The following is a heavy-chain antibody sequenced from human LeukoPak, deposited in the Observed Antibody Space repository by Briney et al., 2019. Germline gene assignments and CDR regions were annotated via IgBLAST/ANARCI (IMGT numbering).Heavy chain of an antibody. D-gene: IGHD1-26*01. Sequence: PSKTLSLTCSVFGGSIGSSFWNWIRLSPGKGLEWIGYISYNGRTNYSPSLKSRVIISIDTSKNQLSLNLTSVTAADTALYYCVRDRSGTYYNFDVWGQGTMVSVSA. J-gene: IGHJ3*01. CDR2: ISYNGRT. V-gene: IGHV4-59*13. CDR3: VRDRSGTYYNFDV. CDR1: GGSIGSSF.